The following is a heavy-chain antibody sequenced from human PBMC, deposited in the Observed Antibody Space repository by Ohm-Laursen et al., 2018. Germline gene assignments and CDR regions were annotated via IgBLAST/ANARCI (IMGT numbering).Heavy chain of an antibody. CDR2: INPDNGHI. CDR1: GFPFVRFG. J-gene: IGHJ5*02. V-gene: IGHV1-18*01. CDR3: ARDPQFDP. Sequence: ASVKGSCKASGFPFVRFGIHWGRQAPRQGLEYMGRINPDNGHIKSAEKFQAKVTMTTDISTNTAYVELRNLTFDDTAMYYCARDPQFDPWGQGTQVTVSS.